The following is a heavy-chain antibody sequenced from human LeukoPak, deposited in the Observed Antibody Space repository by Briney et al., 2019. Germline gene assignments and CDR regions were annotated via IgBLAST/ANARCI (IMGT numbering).Heavy chain of an antibody. J-gene: IGHJ4*02. CDR3: TRGNMVRGTN. CDR1: GFTFSNFW. CDR2: INTVGSTT. D-gene: IGHD3-10*01. Sequence: GESRRLSCAAAGFTFSNFWTHWVRQAPGKGLVWVSRINTVGSTTSYADSVKGRFTISRDNAKNTLYLQMNSLRAEDTAVYYCTRGNMVRGTNWGQGTLVTVSS. V-gene: IGHV3-74*01.